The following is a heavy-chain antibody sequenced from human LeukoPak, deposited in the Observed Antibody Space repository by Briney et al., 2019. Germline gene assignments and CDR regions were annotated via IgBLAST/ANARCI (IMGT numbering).Heavy chain of an antibody. V-gene: IGHV4-34*01. CDR2: INHSGST. Sequence: SETLSLTCAVYGGSFSGYYWSWIRQPPGKGLEWIGEINHSGSTDYNPSLKSRVTISVDTFKNQFSLKLSSVTAADAAVYYCARGYSSSWLTFDYWGQGTLVTVSS. D-gene: IGHD6-13*01. CDR3: ARGYSSSWLTFDY. J-gene: IGHJ4*02. CDR1: GGSFSGYY.